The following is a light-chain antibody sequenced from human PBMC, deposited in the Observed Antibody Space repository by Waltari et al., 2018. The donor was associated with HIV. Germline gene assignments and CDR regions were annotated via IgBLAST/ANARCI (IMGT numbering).Light chain of an antibody. J-gene: IGLJ7*01. CDR2: GNT. V-gene: IGLV1-40*01. CDR3: QSYDRSLSGGV. Sequence: QSVLTQPPSVSGAPGQTVTISCTGSRSNIGAGYDIHWYQHLPGRAPKLLIYGNTNRPAGVPDGFSRSQSGTAASLVITGLQAEDEADYYCQSYDRSLSGGVFGGGTRLTVL. CDR1: RSNIGAGYD.